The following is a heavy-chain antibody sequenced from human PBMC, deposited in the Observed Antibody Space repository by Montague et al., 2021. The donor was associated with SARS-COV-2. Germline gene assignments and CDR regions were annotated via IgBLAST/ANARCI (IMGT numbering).Heavy chain of an antibody. J-gene: IGHJ3*01. CDR3: ARTYGSGRGDAFDS. CDR2: INYSGRT. Sequence: SETLSLTCTVSGGSVSSSTYLWGWIRQPPGKGLEWIGSINYSGRTHSKPSHVSRVTISVDTSKNQFSLKLTSVTAADMAIYYCARTYGSGRGDAFDSWGQGTMVIVST. V-gene: IGHV4-39*01. CDR1: GGSVSSSTYL. D-gene: IGHD3-10*01.